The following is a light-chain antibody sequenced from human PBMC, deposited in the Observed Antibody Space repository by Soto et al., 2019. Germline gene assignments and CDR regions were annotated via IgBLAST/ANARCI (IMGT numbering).Light chain of an antibody. J-gene: IGKJ4*02. Sequence: SLSGERGAPRCRRASQSVSNNYLAWYQQKPGQAPRLLIYGASNRATGIPDRFSGSGSGADSFLTIRCLEPECFVVYYGQQYGSSGTFGRGTKVDIK. CDR2: GAS. V-gene: IGKV3-20*01. CDR1: QSVSNNY. CDR3: QQYGSSGT.